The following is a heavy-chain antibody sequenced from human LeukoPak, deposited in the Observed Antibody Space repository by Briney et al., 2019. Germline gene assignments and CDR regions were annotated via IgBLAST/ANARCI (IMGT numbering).Heavy chain of an antibody. CDR3: ERDLDSYRFNAFHI. J-gene: IGHJ3*02. CDR2: ISGSSIYI. D-gene: IGHD5-18*01. Sequence: GGSLRLSCAASGVTFSSDNMNRVREAAGKGVKEGSGISGSSIYIYYANSAKGGFTISRENGKNSMYLQMYSLRAEETAVYYCERDLDSYRFNAFHIWGQGTVVTVSS. V-gene: IGHV3-21*01. CDR1: GVTFSSDN.